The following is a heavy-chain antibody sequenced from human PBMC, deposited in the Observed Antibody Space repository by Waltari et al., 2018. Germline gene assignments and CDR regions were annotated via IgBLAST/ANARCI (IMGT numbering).Heavy chain of an antibody. V-gene: IGHV1-69*13. CDR2: IFPILGTA. CDR1: GGTFSSYA. D-gene: IGHD2-21*01. J-gene: IGHJ6*02. Sequence: QVQLVQSGAEVKKPGSSVKVSCKASGGTFSSYAISWVRQAPGQGLEWMGGIFPILGTANYAQKFQGRVTITADESTSTAYMELSSLRSQDTAVYYCASGECGGDCPGGFYYGMDVWGQGTTVTVSS. CDR3: ASGECGGDCPGGFYYGMDV.